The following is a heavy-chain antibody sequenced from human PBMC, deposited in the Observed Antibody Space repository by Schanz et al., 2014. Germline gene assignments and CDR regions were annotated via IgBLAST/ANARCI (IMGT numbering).Heavy chain of an antibody. CDR3: ARERRFFDRDDLYYFDS. CDR1: GYIFINSG. V-gene: IGHV1-18*01. CDR2: ISVYNHNK. D-gene: IGHD3-3*01. J-gene: IGHJ4*02. Sequence: QVQLVQSGAEVKKPGASVKVSCKASGYIFINSGISWVRQAPGQGLEWMGWISVYNHNKEYDQKFQGRVTMTTDTSTSTAYMALTDLRSDDTAVYYCARERRFFDRDDLYYFDSWGQGTLVTVSS.